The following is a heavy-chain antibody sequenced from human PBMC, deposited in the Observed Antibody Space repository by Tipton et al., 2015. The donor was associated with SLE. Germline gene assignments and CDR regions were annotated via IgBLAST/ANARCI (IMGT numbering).Heavy chain of an antibody. V-gene: IGHV5-51*01. Sequence: VQLVQSGAEVKKPGESLKISCKGSGYSFTSYWIGWVRQMPGKGLEWMGIIYPGDSDTRYSPSFQGQVTISADKSISTAYLQWSSLKASDTAMYYCARTYYYDSSSPGYFDLWGRGTLVTVSS. CDR3: ARTYYYDSSSPGYFDL. J-gene: IGHJ2*01. D-gene: IGHD3-22*01. CDR2: IYPGDSDT. CDR1: GYSFTSYW.